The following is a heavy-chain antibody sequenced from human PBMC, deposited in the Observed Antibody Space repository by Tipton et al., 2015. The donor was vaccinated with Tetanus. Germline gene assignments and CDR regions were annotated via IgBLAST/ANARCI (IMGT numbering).Heavy chain of an antibody. CDR3: ARDSRVVPSYSSGFDY. CDR2: IYYSGST. D-gene: IGHD6-19*01. V-gene: IGHV4-59*01. CDR1: GGSISSYY. J-gene: IGHJ4*02. Sequence: TLSLTCTVSGGSISSYYWSWIRQPPGKGLEWIGYIYYSGSTNYNPSLKSRVTISVDTSKNQFSLKLSPVTAADTAVYYCARDSRVVPSYSSGFDYWGQGTLVTVSS.